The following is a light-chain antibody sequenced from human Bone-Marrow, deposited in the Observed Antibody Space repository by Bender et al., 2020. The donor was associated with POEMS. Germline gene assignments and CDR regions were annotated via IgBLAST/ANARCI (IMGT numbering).Light chain of an antibody. Sequence: SSDLTQPPSVSVSPGQTARITCSGDALPRQFTYWFQQKPGQAPVLVIYKDVERPSGIPERFAASSSGTTVTLTISGVQAEDEADYFCQSGDSVGPDVVFGGGTKLTVV. CDR1: ALPRQF. CDR3: QSGDSVGPDVV. V-gene: IGLV3-25*03. J-gene: IGLJ2*01. CDR2: KDV.